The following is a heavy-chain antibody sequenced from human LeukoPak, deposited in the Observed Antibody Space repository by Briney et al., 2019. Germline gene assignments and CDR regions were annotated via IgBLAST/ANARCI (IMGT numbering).Heavy chain of an antibody. CDR3: AGTAAGTRY. J-gene: IGHJ4*02. Sequence: SETLSLTCTVSGGSISSSSYYWGWIRQPPGKGLEWIGSIYYSGSTYYNPSLKSRVTISVDTSKNQFSLKLSSVTAADTAVYYCAGTAAGTRYWGQGTLVTVSS. D-gene: IGHD6-13*01. V-gene: IGHV4-39*07. CDR1: GGSISSSSYY. CDR2: IYYSGST.